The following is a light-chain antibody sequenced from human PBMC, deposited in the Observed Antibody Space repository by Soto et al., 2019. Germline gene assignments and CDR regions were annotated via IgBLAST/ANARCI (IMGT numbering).Light chain of an antibody. Sequence: QSVLTQPPSVSGAPGQRVTVSCTGGSSNIGAGYDVHWYQQLPGTAPKLLIYDNTNRPSGVPDRFSGSKSGTSASLVITGLQAEDEADYYCQSYDSSLSAVVFGGGTKLTVL. CDR3: QSYDSSLSAVV. CDR2: DNT. CDR1: SSNIGAGYD. J-gene: IGLJ2*01. V-gene: IGLV1-40*01.